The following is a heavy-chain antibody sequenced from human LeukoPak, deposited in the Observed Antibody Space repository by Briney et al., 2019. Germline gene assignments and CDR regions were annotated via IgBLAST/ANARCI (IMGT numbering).Heavy chain of an antibody. J-gene: IGHJ4*02. CDR3: ETAIQLRPF. CDR1: GFTVSSNY. D-gene: IGHD1-1*01. CDR2: ISYDGNHI. V-gene: IGHV3-30*03. Sequence: GGSLRLSCAASGFTVSSNYMSWVRQAPGKGLEWVTIISYDGNHIFYADSVKGRFTISRDNSKNTLYLQMNGLRPEDTAVYYCETAIQLRPFWGQGTLVTVSS.